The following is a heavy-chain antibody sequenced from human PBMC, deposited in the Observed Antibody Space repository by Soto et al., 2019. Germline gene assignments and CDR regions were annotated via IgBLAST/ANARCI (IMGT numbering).Heavy chain of an antibody. CDR3: ARDVGDTGD. CDR1: GYTFTGYA. CDR2: INDGNGNT. Sequence: QVQLVQSGAEVKKPGASVKVSCKASGYTFTGYAMHWVRQAPGQRLEWMGWINDGNGNTKYSQKFQGRVTITRDTSASTAYTELSSLRSEDTAVYYCARDVGDTGDWGQGTPVTVSS. D-gene: IGHD1-26*01. V-gene: IGHV1-3*01. J-gene: IGHJ4*02.